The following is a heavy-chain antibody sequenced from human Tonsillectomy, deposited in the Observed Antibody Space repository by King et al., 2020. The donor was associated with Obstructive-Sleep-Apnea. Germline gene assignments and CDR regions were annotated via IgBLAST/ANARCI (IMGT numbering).Heavy chain of an antibody. J-gene: IGHJ4*02. CDR3: AHSPRQLAYYFDS. Sequence: QITLKESGPTLVKPTQTLTLTCTFSGFSLRTSGVGVGWIRQPPGKALEWLALLYWYDDKYYSPSLKSRLTNTKDTPKNQVVLKVINMDPVDTATYFCAHSPRQLAYYFDSWGQGTLVTVSS. V-gene: IGHV2-5*01. D-gene: IGHD1-1*01. CDR1: GFSLRTSGVG. CDR2: LYWYDDK.